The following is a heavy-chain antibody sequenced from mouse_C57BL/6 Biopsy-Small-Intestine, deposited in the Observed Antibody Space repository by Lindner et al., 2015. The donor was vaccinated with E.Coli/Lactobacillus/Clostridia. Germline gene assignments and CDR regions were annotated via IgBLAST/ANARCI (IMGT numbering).Heavy chain of an antibody. J-gene: IGHJ3*01. CDR2: ISPYFGNP. Sequence: VQLQESGAELVKPGASVRISCKASGYSFTDYNMNWVKQSHGKSLEWIGNISPYFGNPNYNQKFEDKATLTVDKSSSTAYLQLNSLTSEDSAVYYCAREVFAYWGQGTLVTVSA. V-gene: IGHV1-39*01. CDR1: GYSFTDYN. CDR3: AREVFAY.